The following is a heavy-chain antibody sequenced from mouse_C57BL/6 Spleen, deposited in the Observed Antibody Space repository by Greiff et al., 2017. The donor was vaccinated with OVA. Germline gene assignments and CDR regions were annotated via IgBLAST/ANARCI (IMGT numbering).Heavy chain of an antibody. CDR1: GYTFTDYN. CDR2: INPNNGGT. J-gene: IGHJ4*01. D-gene: IGHD1-1*01. CDR3: ARRIYDGSSYAMDY. V-gene: IGHV1-18*01. Sequence: VQLQQSGPELVKPGASVKIPCKASGYTFTDYNMDWVKQSHGKSLEWIGDINPNNGGTIYNQKFKGKATLTVDKSSSTAYMELRSLTSEDTAVYYCARRIYDGSSYAMDYWGQGTSVTVSS.